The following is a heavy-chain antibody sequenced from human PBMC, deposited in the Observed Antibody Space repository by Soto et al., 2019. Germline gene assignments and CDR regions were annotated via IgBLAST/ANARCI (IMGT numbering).Heavy chain of an antibody. V-gene: IGHV4-39*01. CDR1: GGSISSSSYY. CDR3: ARNNWNDREFDY. D-gene: IGHD1-1*01. Sequence: SETLSLTCTVSGGSISSSSYYWGWIRQPPGKGLEWIGSIYYSGSTYYNPSLKSRVTISVDTSKNQFSLKLSSVTAADTAVYYCARNNWNDREFDYWGQGTQVTVSS. CDR2: IYYSGST. J-gene: IGHJ4*02.